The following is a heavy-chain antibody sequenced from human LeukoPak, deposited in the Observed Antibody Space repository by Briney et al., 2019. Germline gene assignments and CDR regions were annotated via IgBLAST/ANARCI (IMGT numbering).Heavy chain of an antibody. CDR3: ARGRIAARRHRGIYYMDV. J-gene: IGHJ6*03. CDR1: GYSISSGYY. Sequence: PSETLSLTCTVSGYSISSGYYWGWIRQPPGKGLEWIGSIYHSGSTNYNPSLKSRVTISVDTSKNQFSLKLSSVTAADTAVYYCARGRIAARRHRGIYYMDVWGKGTTVTVSS. D-gene: IGHD6-6*01. V-gene: IGHV4-38-2*02. CDR2: IYHSGST.